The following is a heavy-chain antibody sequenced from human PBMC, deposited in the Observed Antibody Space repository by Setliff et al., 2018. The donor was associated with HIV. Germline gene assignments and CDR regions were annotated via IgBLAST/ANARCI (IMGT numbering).Heavy chain of an antibody. Sequence: SETLSLTCTVSGGSISSYYWSWIRQPPGRGLEWIGYIYSSGSTNFNPPLQSRVTMSVDTSKNQFSLKLSSVTAADTAVYYCARGLSFYDPGGFDYWGQGTLVT. V-gene: IGHV4-4*09. J-gene: IGHJ4*02. CDR2: IYSSGST. CDR3: ARGLSFYDPGGFDY. D-gene: IGHD3-22*01. CDR1: GGSISSYY.